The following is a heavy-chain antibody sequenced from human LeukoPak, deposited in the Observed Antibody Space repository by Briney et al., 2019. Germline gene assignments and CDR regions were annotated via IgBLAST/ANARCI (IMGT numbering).Heavy chain of an antibody. Sequence: GGSLRLSCAASGFTFSSHSMNWVRQAPGKGLGWVSSISSSSSYIYYADSVKGRFTISRDNAKTSLYLQMNSLRAEDTAVYYCARASMAYYFDYWGQGTLVTVSS. J-gene: IGHJ4*02. D-gene: IGHD2/OR15-2a*01. CDR3: ARASMAYYFDY. V-gene: IGHV3-21*01. CDR1: GFTFSSHS. CDR2: ISSSSSYI.